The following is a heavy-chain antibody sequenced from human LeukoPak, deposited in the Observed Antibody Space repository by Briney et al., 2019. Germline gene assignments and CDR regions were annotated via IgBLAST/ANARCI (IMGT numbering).Heavy chain of an antibody. CDR3: ARDHPGYSNSDYYYYGMDV. J-gene: IGHJ6*02. CDR2: INPNSGGT. D-gene: IGHD4-11*01. Sequence: ASVKVSCTASGYTFTGYYMHWVRQAPGQGLEWMGWINPNSGGTNYAQKFQGWVTMTRDTSISTAYMELSRLRSDDTAVYYCARDHPGYSNSDYYYYGMDVWGQGTTVTVSS. V-gene: IGHV1-2*04. CDR1: GYTFTGYY.